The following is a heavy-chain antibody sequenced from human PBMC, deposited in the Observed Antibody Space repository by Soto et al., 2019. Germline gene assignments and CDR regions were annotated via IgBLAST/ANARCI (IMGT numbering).Heavy chain of an antibody. Sequence: VALVKVSCKASGYTFTSYAMHWVRQAPGQRLEWMGWINAGNGNTKYSQKFQGRVTITRDTSASTAYMELSSLRSEDTAVYYCARDRYYDFWSGLFDPWGQETLVTVSS. CDR3: ARDRYYDFWSGLFDP. CDR2: INAGNGNT. CDR1: GYTFTSYA. J-gene: IGHJ5*02. V-gene: IGHV1-3*01. D-gene: IGHD3-3*01.